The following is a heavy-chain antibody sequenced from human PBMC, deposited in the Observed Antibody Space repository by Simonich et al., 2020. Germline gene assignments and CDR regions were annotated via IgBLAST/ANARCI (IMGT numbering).Heavy chain of an antibody. CDR2: LSYYGSNK. J-gene: IGHJ5*02. D-gene: IGHD7-27*01. V-gene: IGHV3-30*07. CDR3: ARDRNWGWFDP. CDR1: GFTFRSCA. Sequence: QVQLVESGGGVVQPGRSLRLFCAASGFTFRSCAMHWVRLAPVKGCVCVVVLSYYGSNKYYADSVKGRFTISRDNSKNTLYLQMNSLRAEDTAVYYCARDRNWGWFDPWGQGTLVTVSS.